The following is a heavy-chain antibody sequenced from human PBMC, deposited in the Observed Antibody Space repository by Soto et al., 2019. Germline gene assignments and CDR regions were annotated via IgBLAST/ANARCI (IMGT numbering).Heavy chain of an antibody. V-gene: IGHV3-23*01. CDR1: GFTFSSYA. J-gene: IGHJ4*02. Sequence: PGGSLRLSCAASGFTFSSYAMSWVRQAPGKGLEWVSAISGSGGSTYYADSVKGRFTISRDNSKNTLYLQMNSLRAEDTAVYYCSTSCYVSPPNFSITQHDYWGQGTLVTVSS. D-gene: IGHD2-2*01. CDR3: STSCYVSPPNFSITQHDY. CDR2: ISGSGGST.